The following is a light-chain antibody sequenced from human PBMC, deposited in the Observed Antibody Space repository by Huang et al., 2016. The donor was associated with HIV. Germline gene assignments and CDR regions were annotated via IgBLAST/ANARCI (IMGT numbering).Light chain of an antibody. CDR2: AAS. J-gene: IGKJ3*01. CDR1: QSISTY. Sequence: DIQMTQSPSSLSASVGDRVTITCRASQSISTYLNRYQQKPGKAPNLLIYAASTLQSGVPSRFSGSGSGTDFTLTIASLQPEDFAIYYCQQSYTTPPDFGPGTKVDIK. CDR3: QQSYTTPPD. V-gene: IGKV1-39*01.